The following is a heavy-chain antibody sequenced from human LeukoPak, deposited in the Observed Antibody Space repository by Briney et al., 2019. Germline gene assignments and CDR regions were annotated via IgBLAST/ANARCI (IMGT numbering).Heavy chain of an antibody. CDR2: IWYDGSNK. D-gene: IGHD3-22*01. CDR1: GFTFSSYG. Sequence: GGSLRLSCAASGFTFSSYGMHWVRQAPGKGLEWVAVIWYDGSNKYYADSVKGRFTISRDNSKNTLYLQMNSLKTEDTAVYYCTTAALRVDYYDSSGYYWGQGTLVTVSS. J-gene: IGHJ4*02. V-gene: IGHV3-33*01. CDR3: TTAALRVDYYDSSGYY.